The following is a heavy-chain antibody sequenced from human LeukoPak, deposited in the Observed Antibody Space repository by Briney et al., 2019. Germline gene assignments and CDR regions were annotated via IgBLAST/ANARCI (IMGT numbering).Heavy chain of an antibody. CDR3: AREFGRDGYNYFDY. J-gene: IGHJ4*02. CDR2: IYYSGST. Sequence: PSETLSLTCTVSGGSISSYYWSWIRQPPGKGLEWIGYIYYSGSTNYNPSLKSRVTISVDTSKNQFSLKLSSVTAADTAVYYCAREFGRDGYNYFDYWGQGTLVTVSS. D-gene: IGHD5-24*01. CDR1: GGSISSYY. V-gene: IGHV4-59*01.